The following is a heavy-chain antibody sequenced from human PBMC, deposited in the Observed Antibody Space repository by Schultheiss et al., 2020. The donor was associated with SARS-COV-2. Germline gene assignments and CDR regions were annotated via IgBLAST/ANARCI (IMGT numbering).Heavy chain of an antibody. D-gene: IGHD1-26*01. J-gene: IGHJ5*02. CDR1: GGSISSYY. CDR3: ARALGGSPGRWFDP. Sequence: SETLSLTCTVSGGSISSYYWSWIRQPPGKGLEWIGEINHSGSTNYNPSLKSRVTISVDTSKNQFSLKLSSVTAADTAVYYCARALGGSPGRWFDPWGQGTLVTVSS. V-gene: IGHV4-34*01. CDR2: INHSGST.